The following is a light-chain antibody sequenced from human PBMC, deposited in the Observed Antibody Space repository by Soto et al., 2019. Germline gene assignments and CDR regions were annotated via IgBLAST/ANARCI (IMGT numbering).Light chain of an antibody. V-gene: IGKV1-5*01. J-gene: IGKJ4*01. CDR1: QSISSW. Sequence: DIQMTQSPSTLSASVGDRVTITCRASQSISSWLAWYQQKPGKAPKLLIYDASSLESGVPSRFSGSGSGTEFTLTISSLQPDDFAAYYCQQYNSYWLTFGGGTKVEIK. CDR3: QQYNSYWLT. CDR2: DAS.